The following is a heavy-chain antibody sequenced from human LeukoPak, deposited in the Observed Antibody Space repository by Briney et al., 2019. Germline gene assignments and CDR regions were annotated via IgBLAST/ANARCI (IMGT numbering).Heavy chain of an antibody. J-gene: IGHJ6*03. V-gene: IGHV4-39*07. Sequence: SETLSLTCTVSGGSISSSSYYWGWIRQPPGKGLEWIGSIYYSGSTYYNPSLKSRVTISVDTSKNQFSLKLSSVTAADTAVYYCARDFVVVPAAMPSYYMDVWGKGTTVTVSS. CDR1: GGSISSSSYY. D-gene: IGHD2-2*01. CDR2: IYYSGST. CDR3: ARDFVVVPAAMPSYYMDV.